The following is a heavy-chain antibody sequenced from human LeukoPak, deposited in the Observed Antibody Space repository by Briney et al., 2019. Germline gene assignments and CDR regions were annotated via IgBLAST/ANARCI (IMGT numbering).Heavy chain of an antibody. CDR2: ISYDGSNE. CDR3: AKQRSGGSGWCMDY. J-gene: IGHJ4*02. D-gene: IGHD6-19*01. Sequence: GGSLRLSCAASGFTFSSYGMPWVRQAPGKGLEWVAVISYDGSNEYYADSVKGRFTISRDDSKNTLYLQMNSLRAEDTAVYYCAKQRSGGSGWCMDYWGQGTLVTVSS. CDR1: GFTFSSYG. V-gene: IGHV3-30*18.